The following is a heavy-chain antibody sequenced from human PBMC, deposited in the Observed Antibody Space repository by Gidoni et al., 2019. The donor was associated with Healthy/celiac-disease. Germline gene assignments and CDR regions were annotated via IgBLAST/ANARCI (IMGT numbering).Heavy chain of an antibody. CDR3: ARGGNYDILTGSGDDAFDI. CDR1: GFPFSSYD. D-gene: IGHD3-9*01. J-gene: IGHJ3*02. CDR2: IGTAGDP. Sequence: EVQLVESGGGLVQPGGSLRLSCAASGFPFSSYDMHWVRQATGKGLEWVSAIGTAGDPYYPGSVKGRFTISRENAKNSLYLQMNSLRAGDTAVYYCARGGNYDILTGSGDDAFDIWGQGTMVTVSS. V-gene: IGHV3-13*05.